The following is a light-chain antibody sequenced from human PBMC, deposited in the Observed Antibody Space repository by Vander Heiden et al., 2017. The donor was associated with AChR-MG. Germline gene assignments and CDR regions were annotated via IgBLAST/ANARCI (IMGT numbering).Light chain of an antibody. CDR3: QQYGSSSYT. CDR1: QSVSSSY. CDR2: GAS. V-gene: IGKV3-20*01. Sequence: EIVLTQSPGTLSLSPGARATLSCSASQSVSSSYLAWYQQKPGQAPRLLIYGASSRATGIPDRFSGSGSGTDFTLTISRLEPEDFAVYYCQQYGSSSYTFGQGTKLEIK. J-gene: IGKJ2*01.